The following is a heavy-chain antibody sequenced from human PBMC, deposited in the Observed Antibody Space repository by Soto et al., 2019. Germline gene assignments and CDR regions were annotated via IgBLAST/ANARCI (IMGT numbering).Heavy chain of an antibody. Sequence: ASVKVSCKASGYTFTSYGFTWVRQAPGQGLEWMGWISAYNGHTDYAQNLQGRVTMTTDTSTSTAYMELRNLRSDDTAVYYCARDQSTRWELRPPGHWGQGTLVTVSS. CDR3: ARDQSTRWELRPPGH. V-gene: IGHV1-18*04. CDR1: GYTFTSYG. D-gene: IGHD1-7*01. J-gene: IGHJ4*02. CDR2: ISAYNGHT.